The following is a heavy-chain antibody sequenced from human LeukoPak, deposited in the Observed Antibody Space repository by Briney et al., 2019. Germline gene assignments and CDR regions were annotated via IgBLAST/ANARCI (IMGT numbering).Heavy chain of an antibody. CDR2: IKSKTDGGTT. Sequence: GGSLRLSCAASGFTFSNAWMSWVHQAPGKGLEWVGRIKSKTDGGTTDYAAPVKGRFTISRDDSKNTLYLQMNSLKTEDTAVYYCTTGGRDIVVVPAAIREGRDYWGQGTLVTVSS. J-gene: IGHJ4*02. CDR1: GFTFSNAW. CDR3: TTGGRDIVVVPAAIREGRDY. D-gene: IGHD2-2*02. V-gene: IGHV3-15*01.